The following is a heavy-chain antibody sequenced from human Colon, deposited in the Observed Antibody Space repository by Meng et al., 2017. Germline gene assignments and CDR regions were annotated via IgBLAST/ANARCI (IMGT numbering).Heavy chain of an antibody. D-gene: IGHD1-26*01. Sequence: GESLKLSCAAAGFTFSSYWMHRVRQAPGKGLGWVSRIYSDVSSTSYADSVKGRFTISRDNAKNTLYLQMNSLRAEDTAVYYCARPIVGDGFDYWGQGTLVTVSS. CDR3: ARPIVGDGFDY. CDR2: IYSDVSST. V-gene: IGHV3-74*01. CDR1: GFTFSSYW. J-gene: IGHJ4*02.